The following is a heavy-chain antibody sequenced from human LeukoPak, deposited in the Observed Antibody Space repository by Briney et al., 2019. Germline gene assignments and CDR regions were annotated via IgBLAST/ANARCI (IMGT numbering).Heavy chain of an antibody. CDR2: VHLSGRT. CDR1: GGSISTTNW. CDR3: ARHLYGSGFAPRRLGFDI. D-gene: IGHD3-10*01. Sequence: KPSGTLSLTCGVSGGSISTTNWWTWVRQPPGEGLEWIGEVHLSGRTHYNPSLKSRVTISVDTSKNQFSLKLSSVTAADTAVYYCARHLYGSGFAPRRLGFDIWGQGTMVTVSS. J-gene: IGHJ3*02. V-gene: IGHV4-4*02.